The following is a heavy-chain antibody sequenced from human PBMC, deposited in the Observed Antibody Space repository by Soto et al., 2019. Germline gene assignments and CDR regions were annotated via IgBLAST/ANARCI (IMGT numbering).Heavy chain of an antibody. CDR1: GGTFSSYA. CDR2: IIPIFGTA. CDR3: ARARDTIFGVAPGYY. J-gene: IGHJ4*02. V-gene: IGHV1-69*13. Sequence: SVKVSCKASGGTFSSYAISWVRQAPGQGLEWMGGIIPIFGTANYAQKFQGRVTITADESTSTAYMELSSLRSEDTAVYYCARARDTIFGVAPGYYWGQGTLVTVSS. D-gene: IGHD3-3*01.